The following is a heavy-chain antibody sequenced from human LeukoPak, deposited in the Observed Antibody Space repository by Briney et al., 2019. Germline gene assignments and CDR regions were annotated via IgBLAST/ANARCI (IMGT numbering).Heavy chain of an antibody. Sequence: GGSLRLSCAASGFTFSNYGMHWVRQAPGKGLEWVAVISYDGSNKYYADSVKGRFTISRDNSKNTLYLQMNSLRAEDTAVYYCARIAVAGEIDYWGQGTLVTVSS. CDR3: ARIAVAGEIDY. J-gene: IGHJ4*02. CDR1: GFTFSNYG. CDR2: ISYDGSNK. V-gene: IGHV3-30*03. D-gene: IGHD6-19*01.